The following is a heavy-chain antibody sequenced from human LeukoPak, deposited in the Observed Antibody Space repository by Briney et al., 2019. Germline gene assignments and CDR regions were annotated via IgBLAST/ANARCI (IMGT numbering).Heavy chain of an antibody. CDR3: ARDRSEWSAEDNWFDP. J-gene: IGHJ5*02. V-gene: IGHV4-59*12. CDR2: IYYSGST. CDR1: GGSISGFY. Sequence: SETLSLTCTVSGGSISGFYWSWLRQPPGKGLEWIGYIYYSGSTNYNPSLQSRVAISIDTSTNQISLRLSSVTSADTAIYFCARDRSEWSAEDNWFDPWGQGILVTVSS. D-gene: IGHD3-10*01.